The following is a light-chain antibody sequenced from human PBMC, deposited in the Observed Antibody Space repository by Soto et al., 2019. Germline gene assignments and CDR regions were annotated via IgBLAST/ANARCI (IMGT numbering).Light chain of an antibody. CDR3: HQYNNWPPWT. CDR1: QNILRT. CDR2: GAS. J-gene: IGKJ1*01. Sequence: VMTQSPVTLSVSPGETATLSCKASQNILRTLAWYQQKPGQPPRLLIYGASTRVTGIPARFSGNWSGTEFTLTISSLQSEDFAVYYCHQYNNWPPWTFGQGTKVEV. V-gene: IGKV3D-15*01.